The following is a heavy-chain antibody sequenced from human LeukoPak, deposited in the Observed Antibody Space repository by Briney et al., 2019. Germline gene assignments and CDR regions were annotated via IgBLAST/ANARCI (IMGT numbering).Heavy chain of an antibody. CDR3: ARDPYSRGKANYFDY. Sequence: GASVKVSCKASGYSFTSHHMHWVRQAPGQGLEWMAIINPSGGDTSYAQKFQGRVTLIRDTSTSTVYMELSSLRSEDTALYYCARDPYSRGKANYFDYWGQGSLVTVSS. CDR1: GYSFTSHH. V-gene: IGHV1-46*01. J-gene: IGHJ4*02. CDR2: INPSGGDT. D-gene: IGHD3-22*01.